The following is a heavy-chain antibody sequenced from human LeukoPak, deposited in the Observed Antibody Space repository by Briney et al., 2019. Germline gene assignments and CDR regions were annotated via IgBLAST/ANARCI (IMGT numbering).Heavy chain of an antibody. V-gene: IGHV3-11*01. CDR2: ISGSGSTK. Sequence: GGSLRLSCAASGFTVSSNYMSWIRQAPGKGLEWVSHISGSGSTKIYADSVKGRFTISRDNAENSLYLQVNSLRAEDTAVYYCARVGSIAAAGTPDYWGQGTLVTVSS. D-gene: IGHD6-13*01. CDR3: ARVGSIAAAGTPDY. J-gene: IGHJ4*02. CDR1: GFTVSSNY.